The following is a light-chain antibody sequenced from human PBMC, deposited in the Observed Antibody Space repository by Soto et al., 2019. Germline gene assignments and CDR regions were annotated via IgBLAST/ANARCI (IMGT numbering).Light chain of an antibody. V-gene: IGLV2-23*01. CDR1: SSDVGTYNL. J-gene: IGLJ1*01. CDR2: EGI. Sequence: QSALTQPASVSGSPGQSITISCSGTSSDVGTYNLVSWYQHHPGKAPKLLIYEGIKRPSGVSNRFSGSQSGNTASLTISGLQADDGADYYCCSYAGTYVFGTGTKVTVL. CDR3: CSYAGTYV.